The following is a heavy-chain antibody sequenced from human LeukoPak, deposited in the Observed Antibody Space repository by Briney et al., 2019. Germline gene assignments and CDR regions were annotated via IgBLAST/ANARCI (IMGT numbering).Heavy chain of an antibody. CDR2: INHSGST. V-gene: IGHV4-34*01. CDR3: ASRSGYYDSSGSYYFDY. CDR1: GGSFSGYY. Sequence: PSETLSLTCAVYGGSFSGYYWSWIRQPPGKGLEWIGEINHSGSTNYNPSLKSRVTISVDTSKNQFSLKLSSVTAADTAVYYCASRSGYYDSSGSYYFDYWGQGTLVTVSS. J-gene: IGHJ4*02. D-gene: IGHD3-22*01.